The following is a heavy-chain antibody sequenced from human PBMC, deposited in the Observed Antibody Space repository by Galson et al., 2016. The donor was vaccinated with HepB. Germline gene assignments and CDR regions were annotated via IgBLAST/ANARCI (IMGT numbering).Heavy chain of an antibody. CDR3: ARHRRGDEVPFDS. V-gene: IGHV5-51*01. CDR1: GYNFTNFW. D-gene: IGHD3-10*01. CDR2: IYPGDSDT. Sequence: QSGADVKKPGESLKISCKGPGYNFTNFWIDWVRQMPGKGLEWMGIIYPGDSDTRYSPSFQGQVTISADKSISTAYLQWSSLKTSDIAMYYCARHRRGDEVPFDSWGQGTLVTVSS. J-gene: IGHJ4*02.